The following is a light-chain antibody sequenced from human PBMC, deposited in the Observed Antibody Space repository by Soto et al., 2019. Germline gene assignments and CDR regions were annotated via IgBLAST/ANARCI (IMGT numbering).Light chain of an antibody. J-gene: IGKJ1*01. CDR2: AAS. CDR1: QRISTY. CDR3: QQSSSTLGT. Sequence: DIQMTQSPSSLSASVGDTVTITCRASQRISTYLNWYQQKPGRAPKLVISAASSLQSGVPTRFSGDGSGTDFTLTISSLQAEDVATYFCQQSSSTLGTFGQGTRV. V-gene: IGKV1-39*01.